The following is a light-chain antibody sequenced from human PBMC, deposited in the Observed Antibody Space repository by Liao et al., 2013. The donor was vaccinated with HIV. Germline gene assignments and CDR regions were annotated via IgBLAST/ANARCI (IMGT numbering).Light chain of an antibody. V-gene: IGLV3-21*04. CDR2: YDR. CDR1: NIGGKS. CDR3: QVWDSSSDHCV. J-gene: IGLJ1*01. Sequence: SYVLTQPPSGSVAPGETARITCGGQNIGGKSVHWYQQKPGQAPVLVISYDRDRPSGIPERFSGSNSGNTATLTISRVEAGDEADYYCQVWDSSSDHCVFGTGTKVTVL.